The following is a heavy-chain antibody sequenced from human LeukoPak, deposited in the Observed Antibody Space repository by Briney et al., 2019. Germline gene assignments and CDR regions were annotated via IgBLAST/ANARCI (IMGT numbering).Heavy chain of an antibody. V-gene: IGHV4-4*07. CDR1: GGSISSYY. J-gene: IGHJ5*02. Sequence: PSETLSLTCTVSGGSISSYYWSWIRQPAGKGLEWIGRIYTSGSTNYNPSLKSRVTISIDTSKNQFSLRLYSVTAADTTVYYCARGRIGQQGLVLENGFDPWGQGTLVTVSS. CDR3: ARGRIGQQGLVLENGFDP. D-gene: IGHD6-19*01. CDR2: IYTSGST.